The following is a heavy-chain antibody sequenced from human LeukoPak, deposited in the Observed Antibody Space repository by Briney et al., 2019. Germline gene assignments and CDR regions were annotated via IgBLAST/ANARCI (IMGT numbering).Heavy chain of an antibody. CDR1: GFTFSSYS. Sequence: GGSLRLSCAASGFTFSSYSMNWVRQAPGKGLEWVSSISSSSSYIYYADSVKGRFTISGDNAKNSLYLQMNSLRAEDTAVYYCATRIAVAVGVDYWGQGTLVTVSS. CDR2: ISSSSSYI. D-gene: IGHD6-19*01. V-gene: IGHV3-21*01. CDR3: ATRIAVAVGVDY. J-gene: IGHJ4*02.